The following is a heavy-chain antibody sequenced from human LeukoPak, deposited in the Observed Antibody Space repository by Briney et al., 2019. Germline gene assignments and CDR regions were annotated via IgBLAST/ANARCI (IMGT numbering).Heavy chain of an antibody. D-gene: IGHD2-21*02. Sequence: XIYTSGSTTYNPSLKSLVTMSVDTSKNQFSLKLTSVTAADTAVYYCARMKDCGGDCYSVDYWGQGTLVTVSS. CDR3: ARMKDCGGDCYSVDY. J-gene: IGHJ4*02. CDR2: IYTSGST. V-gene: IGHV4-4*07.